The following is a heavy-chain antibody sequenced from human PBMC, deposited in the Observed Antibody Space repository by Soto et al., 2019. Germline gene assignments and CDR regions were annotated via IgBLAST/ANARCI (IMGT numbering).Heavy chain of an antibody. V-gene: IGHV1-8*01. CDR2: MNPNSGNT. CDR3: ARGTLPMRVKWQLGY. J-gene: IGHJ4*02. D-gene: IGHD6-13*01. CDR1: GYSFTSYD. Sequence: QVQLVQSGAEVKKPGASVNVSCKASGYSFTSYDINWVRQANGQGLEWMGCMNPNSGNTGYAQKLQGRATMTRNTSISIAYMELSSLRSEDTAVYYCARGTLPMRVKWQLGYWGQGSLVTVSS.